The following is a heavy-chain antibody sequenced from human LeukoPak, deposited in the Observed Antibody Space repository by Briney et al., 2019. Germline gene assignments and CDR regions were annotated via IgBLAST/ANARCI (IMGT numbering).Heavy chain of an antibody. J-gene: IGHJ5*02. V-gene: IGHV1-8*01. CDR1: GYTFTSYD. Sequence: ASVKVSCKASGYTFTSYDINWVRQATGQGLEWMGWMNPNSGNTGYAQKFQGRVTMTRNTSISTAYMELSSLRSEDTAVYYCARGRRYCSGGSCRNNWSDPWGQGTLVTVSS. CDR3: ARGRRYCSGGSCRNNWSDP. D-gene: IGHD2-15*01. CDR2: MNPNSGNT.